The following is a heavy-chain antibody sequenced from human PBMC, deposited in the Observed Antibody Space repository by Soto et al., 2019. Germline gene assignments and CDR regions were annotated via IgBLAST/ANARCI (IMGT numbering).Heavy chain of an antibody. CDR3: ARPRDVAERGFRGHGWYFDV. Sequence: QVRLQESGPGLVQPSETLSLTCSVSGESITGYFWSWIRQPPGKALEWIGHIYYAAISKYNPSLESRVTMSVDTTKNEFSLSLTSVTAADTALYYCARPRDVAERGFRGHGWYFDVWGRGALVVVSS. V-gene: IGHV4-59*08. D-gene: IGHD5-12*01. CDR1: GESITGYF. J-gene: IGHJ2*01. CDR2: IYYAAIS.